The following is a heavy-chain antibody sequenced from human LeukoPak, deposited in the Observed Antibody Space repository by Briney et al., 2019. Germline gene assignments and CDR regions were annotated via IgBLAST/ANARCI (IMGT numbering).Heavy chain of an antibody. CDR3: ARGFNYGSGSYYPNHYYYYMDV. V-gene: IGHV1-69*13. Sequence: GASVKVSCKASGGTFSSYAISWVRQAPGQGLEWMGGIIPIFGTANYAQKFQGRVTITADESTSTAYMELSSLRSEDTAVYYCARGFNYGSGSYYPNHYYYYMDVWGKGTTVTIS. CDR2: IIPIFGTA. J-gene: IGHJ6*03. D-gene: IGHD3-10*01. CDR1: GGTFSSYA.